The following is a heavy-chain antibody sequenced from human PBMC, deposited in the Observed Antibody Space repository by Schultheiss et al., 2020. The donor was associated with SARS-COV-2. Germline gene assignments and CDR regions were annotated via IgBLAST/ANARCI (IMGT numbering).Heavy chain of an antibody. J-gene: IGHJ4*02. CDR2: ISYDGNTR. Sequence: GGSLRLSCAASGFTFSTFAMHWVRQAPGKGLQWVAVISYDGNTRYYADSVKGRITVSRDNSRNTLYLQMNSLRTEDTAVYYCTRGSRSSGWNPLHFDYWGQGTLVTVSS. V-gene: IGHV3-30*01. CDR1: GFTFSTFA. D-gene: IGHD6-19*01. CDR3: TRGSRSSGWNPLHFDY.